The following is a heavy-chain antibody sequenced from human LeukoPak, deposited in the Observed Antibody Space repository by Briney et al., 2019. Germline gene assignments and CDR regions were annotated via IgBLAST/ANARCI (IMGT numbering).Heavy chain of an antibody. CDR1: GGSISSYY. D-gene: IGHD3-22*01. V-gene: IGHV4-4*07. Sequence: SETLSLTCTVSGGSISSYYWSWIRQPAGKGLEWIGRIYTSGSTNYNPSLKSRVTISVDTSKNQFSLKLSSVTAADTAVYYCARDLGYDSGGAWKAFDIWGQGTMVTVSS. CDR3: ARDLGYDSGGAWKAFDI. CDR2: IYTSGST. J-gene: IGHJ3*02.